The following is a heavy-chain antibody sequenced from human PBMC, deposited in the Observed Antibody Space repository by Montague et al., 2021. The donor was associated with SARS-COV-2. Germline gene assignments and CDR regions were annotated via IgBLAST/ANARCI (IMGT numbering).Heavy chain of an antibody. CDR3: GRQPRNYYDSGSYWSLSDS. Sequence: SETLSLTCTVSGGSISSGDYYWSWIRQPPGQGRGWGTNMYNGRTXYYTPFVCHTLTLSAATNKKQFTLKLSSATAADTAVYYCGRQPRNYYDSGSYWSLSDSGAHGT. D-gene: IGHD3-10*01. V-gene: IGHV4-39*01. CDR1: GGSISSGDYY. CDR2: MYNGRTX. J-gene: IGHJ4*03.